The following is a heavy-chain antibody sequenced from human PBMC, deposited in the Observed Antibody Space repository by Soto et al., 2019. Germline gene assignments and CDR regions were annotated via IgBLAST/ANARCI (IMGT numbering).Heavy chain of an antibody. Sequence: PSETLSLTCAVYGGSFSGYYWIWIRQPPGKGLEWIGEINHSGSTNYNPSLKSRVTISVDTSKNQFSLKLSSVTAADTAVYYCARGDHCSSTSCYGWFDPWGQGTLVTVSS. V-gene: IGHV4-34*01. CDR3: ARGDHCSSTSCYGWFDP. CDR1: GGSFSGYY. D-gene: IGHD2-2*01. J-gene: IGHJ5*02. CDR2: INHSGST.